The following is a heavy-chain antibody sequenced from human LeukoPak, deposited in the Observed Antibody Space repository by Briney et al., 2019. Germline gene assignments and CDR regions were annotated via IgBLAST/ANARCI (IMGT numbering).Heavy chain of an antibody. V-gene: IGHV5-51*01. D-gene: IGHD2-15*01. J-gene: IGHJ6*03. CDR3: ARLIDYYYYYMDV. CDR2: IYPGDSDT. Sequence: GESLKISCKGSGYSFTSYWIGWVRQIPGKGLEWMGIIYPGDSDTRYSPSFQGQVTISADKSISTAYLQWSSLKASDTAMYYCARLIDYYYYYMDVWGQGTTVTVSS. CDR1: GYSFTSYW.